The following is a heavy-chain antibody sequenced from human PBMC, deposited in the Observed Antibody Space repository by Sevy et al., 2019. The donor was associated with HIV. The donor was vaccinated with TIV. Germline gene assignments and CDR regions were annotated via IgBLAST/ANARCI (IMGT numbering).Heavy chain of an antibody. V-gene: IGHV3-23*01. CDR3: AREGCTKPHDY. Sequence: GGSLRLSCAASGFTFSKYSMSWVRQPPGKGLEWVSTLSFGCGEINYADSVKGRFIIYRDNSKSSVYLQMNNLRPEDTAVYYCAREGCTKPHDYWGQGTLVTVSS. CDR2: LSFGCGEI. J-gene: IGHJ4*02. CDR1: GFTFSKYS. D-gene: IGHD2-8*01.